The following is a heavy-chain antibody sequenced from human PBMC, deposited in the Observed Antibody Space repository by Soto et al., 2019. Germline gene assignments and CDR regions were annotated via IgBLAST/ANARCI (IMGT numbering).Heavy chain of an antibody. J-gene: IGHJ3*02. Sequence: QVQLQESGPGLVKPSGTLSLTCAVSSGSISSSNWWSWVRQPPGKGLEWIGEIYHSGSTNYNPSLKSRVTISVDKSKNQFSLKLSSVTAADTAVYYCASHLRITIFGVVTGAFDIWGQGTMVTVSS. V-gene: IGHV4-4*02. CDR1: SGSISSSNW. CDR3: ASHLRITIFGVVTGAFDI. D-gene: IGHD3-3*01. CDR2: IYHSGST.